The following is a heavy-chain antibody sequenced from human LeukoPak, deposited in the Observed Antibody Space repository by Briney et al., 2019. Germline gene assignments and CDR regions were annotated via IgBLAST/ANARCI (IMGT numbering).Heavy chain of an antibody. J-gene: IGHJ4*02. CDR2: ISWNSGSI. CDR3: AKGRLFGIGADLDY. V-gene: IGHV3-9*03. CDR1: GFKFDDYA. D-gene: IGHD6-13*01. Sequence: PGGSLRLSCAASGFKFDDYAMHWVRQAPGKGLEWVSGISWNSGSIDYADFVKGRFTISRDNAKNALYLQMNSLRAEDMALYYCAKGRLFGIGADLDYWGQGTVVTVSS.